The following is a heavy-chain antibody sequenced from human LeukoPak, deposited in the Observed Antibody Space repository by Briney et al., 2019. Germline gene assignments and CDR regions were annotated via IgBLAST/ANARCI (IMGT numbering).Heavy chain of an antibody. CDR1: GYMFTDYD. CDR3: ARFHRHQLPKSDY. V-gene: IGHV1-8*01. Sequence: ASVKVSCKTSGYMFTDYDINWVRQATGQGLEWMGWMNPYSGSTGYAQNFQGRVTMTRDTFITTAYMELSSLTSEDTAVYYCARFHRHQLPKSDYWGQGTLVTVSS. CDR2: MNPYSGST. J-gene: IGHJ4*02. D-gene: IGHD1-14*01.